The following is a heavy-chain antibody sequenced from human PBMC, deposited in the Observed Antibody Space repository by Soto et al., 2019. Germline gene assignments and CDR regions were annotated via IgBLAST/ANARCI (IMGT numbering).Heavy chain of an antibody. CDR1: GFTFSDYG. CDR3: AKGEDIVVVVSATRVGMDV. D-gene: IGHD2-15*01. CDR2: ISYDGSNK. V-gene: IGHV3-30*18. Sequence: QVQLVESGGGVVQPGRSPRLSCAASGFTFSDYGMHWVRQAPGKGLEWVALISYDGSNKYYADSVKGRFTISRDNSKNTLYLQMNSLRAEDTAVYYCAKGEDIVVVVSATRVGMDVWGQGTTVTVSS. J-gene: IGHJ6*02.